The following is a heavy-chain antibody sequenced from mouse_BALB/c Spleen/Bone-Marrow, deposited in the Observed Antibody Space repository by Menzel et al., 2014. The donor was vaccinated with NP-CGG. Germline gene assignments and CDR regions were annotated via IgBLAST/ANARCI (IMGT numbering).Heavy chain of an antibody. CDR2: IRLRSNNYAT. V-gene: IGHV6-6*02. Sequence: EVMLVESGGGLVQPGGPMKLSCVASGFTFSNYWMNWVRQSPEKGLDWVAEIRLRSNNYATHYAESVKGRFTISRDDFKSSVYLQMNNLRAEDTGIYYCTTGFAYWGRGTLVTVSA. CDR1: GFTFSNYW. J-gene: IGHJ3*01. CDR3: TTGFAY.